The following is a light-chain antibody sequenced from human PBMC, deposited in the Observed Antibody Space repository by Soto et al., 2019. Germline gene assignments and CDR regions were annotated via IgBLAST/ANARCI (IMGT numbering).Light chain of an antibody. V-gene: IGKV3-11*01. CDR3: QQRSNWPST. Sequence: EIVLTQSPATLSLSPGNRATLSCRASESVSRDLAWYQQKPGQAPRLLIYDASNRATGIPARFSGSGSGTDFTLTITSLEPEEFAVYYCQQRSNWPSTFGGGTKVEIK. CDR1: ESVSRD. J-gene: IGKJ4*02. CDR2: DAS.